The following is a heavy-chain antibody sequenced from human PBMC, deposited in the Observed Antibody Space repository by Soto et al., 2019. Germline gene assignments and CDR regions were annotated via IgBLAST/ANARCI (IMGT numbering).Heavy chain of an antibody. CDR1: GFTFSSHG. J-gene: IGHJ4*02. D-gene: IGHD3-16*01. Sequence: QVQLVQSGGGVVQPGRSLRLACAASGFTFSSHGMHWVRQAPGKGLEWVAVIWYDGSNKYYADSVKGRFTISRDNSKNTLYLQMNSLRVEDTAVYYCMRWGDHRAFEYWGQGTRVTVSS. CDR3: MRWGDHRAFEY. CDR2: IWYDGSNK. V-gene: IGHV3-33*01.